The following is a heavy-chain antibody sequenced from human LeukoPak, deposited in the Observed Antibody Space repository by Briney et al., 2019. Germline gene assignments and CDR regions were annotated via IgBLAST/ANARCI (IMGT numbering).Heavy chain of an antibody. CDR1: GGSISSYY. CDR2: IYTGGGR. V-gene: IGHV3-53*01. CDR3: ARGIDY. J-gene: IGHJ4*02. Sequence: ETLSLTCTVSGGSISSYYMNWVRQAPGKELEWVSVIYTGGGRYYADSVRGRFTISRDTSKNMVFLQMNSLRVEDTAVYYCARGIDYWGRGTLVTVSS.